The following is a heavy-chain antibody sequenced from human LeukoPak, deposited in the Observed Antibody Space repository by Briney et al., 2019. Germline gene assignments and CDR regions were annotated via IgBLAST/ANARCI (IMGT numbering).Heavy chain of an antibody. CDR2: INHSGST. CDR1: GGSISSSSYY. J-gene: IGHJ5*02. D-gene: IGHD6-13*01. CDR3: ASAYSSSWFSSGFWFDP. V-gene: IGHV4-39*07. Sequence: SETLSLTCTVSGGSISSSSYYWGWIRQPPGKGLEWIGEINHSGSTNYNPSLKSRVTISVDTSKNQFSLKLSSVTAADTAVYYCASAYSSSWFSSGFWFDPWGQGTLVTVSS.